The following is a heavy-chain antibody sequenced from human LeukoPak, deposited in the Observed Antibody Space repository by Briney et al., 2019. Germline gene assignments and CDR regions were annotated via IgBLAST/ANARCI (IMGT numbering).Heavy chain of an antibody. V-gene: IGHV4-34*01. CDR3: ARGIVVVPAASPTHFDY. J-gene: IGHJ4*02. CDR1: GGSFSGYY. D-gene: IGHD2-2*01. Sequence: PSETLSLTCAVYGGSFSGYYWSWIRQPPGKGLEWIGEINRSGSTNYNPSLKSRVTISVDTSKNQFSLKLSSVTAADTAVYYCARGIVVVPAASPTHFDYWGQGTLVTVSS. CDR2: INRSGST.